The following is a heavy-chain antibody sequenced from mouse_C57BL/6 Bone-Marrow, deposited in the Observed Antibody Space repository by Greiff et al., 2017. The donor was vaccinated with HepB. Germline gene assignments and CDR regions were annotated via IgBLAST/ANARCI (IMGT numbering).Heavy chain of an antibody. V-gene: IGHV3-6*01. D-gene: IGHD2-4*01. CDR1: GYSITSGYY. CDR2: ISYDGSN. CDR3: ASKDYDGFDY. Sequence: EVKLMESGPGLVKPSQSLSLTCSVTGYSITSGYYWNWIRQFPGNKLEWMGYISYDGSNNYNPSLKNRISITRDTSKNQFFLKLNSVTTEDTATYYCASKDYDGFDYWGQGTTLTVSS. J-gene: IGHJ2*01.